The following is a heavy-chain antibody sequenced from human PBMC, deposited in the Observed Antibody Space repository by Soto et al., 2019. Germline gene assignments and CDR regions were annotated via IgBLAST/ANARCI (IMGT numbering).Heavy chain of an antibody. CDR1: GGSFSGYY. CDR3: ARGGRWGSWSYFDY. J-gene: IGHJ4*02. D-gene: IGHD6-13*01. V-gene: IGHV4-34*01. Sequence: SETLSLTCAVYGGSFSGYYWSWIRQPPGKGLEWIGEINHSGSTNYNPSLKSRVTISVDTSKNQFSLKLSSVTAADTAVYYCARGGRWGSWSYFDYWGQGTMVTVYS. CDR2: INHSGST.